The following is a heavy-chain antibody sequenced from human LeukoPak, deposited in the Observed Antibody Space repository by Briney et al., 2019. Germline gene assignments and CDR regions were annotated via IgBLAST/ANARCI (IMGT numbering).Heavy chain of an antibody. Sequence: SETLSLTCTVSGGSISSHYWSWIRQPPGKGLEWIGYIYYSGSTNYNPSLKSRVTIPVDTSKNQFSLKLSSVTAADTAVYYCARFVRFFPNWFDPWGQGTLVTVSS. V-gene: IGHV4-59*11. CDR1: GGSISSHY. J-gene: IGHJ5*02. D-gene: IGHD2/OR15-2a*01. CDR3: ARFVRFFPNWFDP. CDR2: IYYSGST.